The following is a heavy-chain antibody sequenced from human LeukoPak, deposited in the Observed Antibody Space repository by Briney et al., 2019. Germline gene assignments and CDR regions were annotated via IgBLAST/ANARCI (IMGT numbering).Heavy chain of an antibody. CDR3: ARGLTMVRGVIISGPSDFDH. CDR2: IYYSGST. J-gene: IGHJ4*02. Sequence: SETLSLTCTVSGGSISSYYWSWIRQPPGKGLEWIGYIYYSGSTNYNPSLKSRVTISVDTSKNQFSLKLSSVTAADTAVYYCARGLTMVRGVIISGPSDFDHWGQGTLVTVSS. V-gene: IGHV4-59*01. D-gene: IGHD3-10*01. CDR1: GGSISSYY.